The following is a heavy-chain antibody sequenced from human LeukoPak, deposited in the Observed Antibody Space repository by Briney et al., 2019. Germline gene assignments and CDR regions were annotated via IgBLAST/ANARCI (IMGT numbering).Heavy chain of an antibody. CDR1: GFTFSSYW. J-gene: IGHJ6*02. CDR3: ARERESSSGWYGYYYYYGMDV. V-gene: IGHV3-74*01. CDR2: INSDGSST. D-gene: IGHD6-19*01. Sequence: GGSLRLSCAASGFTFSSYWMHWVRQAPGKGLVWVSRINSDGSSTSYANSVKGRFTISRDNAKNTLYLQMNSLRAEDTAAYYCARERESSSGWYGYYYYYGMDVWGQGTTVTVSS.